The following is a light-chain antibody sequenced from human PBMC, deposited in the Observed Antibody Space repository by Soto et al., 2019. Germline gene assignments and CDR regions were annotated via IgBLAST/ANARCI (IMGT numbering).Light chain of an antibody. CDR1: SSNIGTNT. J-gene: IGLJ2*01. V-gene: IGLV1-44*01. CDR3: AAWDVSLVV. CDR2: SDN. Sequence: QSALTQSPSASGTPGQRVTIFCSGSSSNIGTNTVIWYQQLPGAAPKLLIYSDNQRPSGVPDRFSGSKSGTSASLAISGLQSEDEADYYCAAWDVSLVVFGGGTKLTVL.